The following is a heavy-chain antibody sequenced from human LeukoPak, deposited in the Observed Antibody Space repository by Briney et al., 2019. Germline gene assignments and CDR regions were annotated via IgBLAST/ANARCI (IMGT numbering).Heavy chain of an antibody. J-gene: IGHJ4*02. Sequence: SETLSLTCAVYGGSFSGYYWSWIRQPPGKGLEWIGEINHSGSTNYNPSLKSRVTISVDTSKNQFSLKLSSVTAADTAVYYCARRRSYYYNFDYWGQGTLVTVSS. CDR2: INHSGST. V-gene: IGHV4-34*01. CDR3: ARRRSYYYNFDY. CDR1: GGSFSGYY. D-gene: IGHD1-26*01.